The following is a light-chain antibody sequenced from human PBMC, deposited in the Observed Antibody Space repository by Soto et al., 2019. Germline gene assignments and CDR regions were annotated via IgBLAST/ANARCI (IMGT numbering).Light chain of an antibody. V-gene: IGLV2-14*03. Sequence: QSALTQPASVSGSPGQSITISCTGTSSDVGGYNYVSWYQQHPGKAPKLLIYDVTYRPSGVSNRFSGSKSGNTASLAISGPADGGGSVYYCSSYKNRRAHVVFGGGPNPPVL. CDR3: SSYKNRRAHVV. CDR1: SSDVGGYNY. J-gene: IGLJ2*01. CDR2: DVT.